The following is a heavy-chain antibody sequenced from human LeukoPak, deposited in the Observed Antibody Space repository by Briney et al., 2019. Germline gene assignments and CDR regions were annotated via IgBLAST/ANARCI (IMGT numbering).Heavy chain of an antibody. CDR1: GLTFSSYW. V-gene: IGHV3-7*01. CDR3: ARVLY. CDR2: IKQDGSEK. J-gene: IGHJ4*02. Sequence: GGSLRLSCAASGLTFSSYWMSWVRQAPGKGLEWVANIKQDGSEKYYVDSVKGRFTISRDNAKNSLYLQMNSLRAEDTAVYYCARVLYWGQGTLVTVSS.